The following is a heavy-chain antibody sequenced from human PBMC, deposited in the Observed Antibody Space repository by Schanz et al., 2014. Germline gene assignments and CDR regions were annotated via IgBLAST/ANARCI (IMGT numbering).Heavy chain of an antibody. CDR2: ISYDGSNK. V-gene: IGHV3-30*19. CDR3: ARVHHYDPSGWGYFDY. CDR1: GFSLNTYG. J-gene: IGHJ4*02. Sequence: QAQLMESGGGVVQPGTSLILSCSVSGFSLNTYGIHWFRQPAGKGLEWVAVISYDGSNKYYADSVKGRFTISRDNSKNTLYLQMNRLRAEDTAVYYCARVHHYDPSGWGYFDYWGQGALVTVSS. D-gene: IGHD3-22*01.